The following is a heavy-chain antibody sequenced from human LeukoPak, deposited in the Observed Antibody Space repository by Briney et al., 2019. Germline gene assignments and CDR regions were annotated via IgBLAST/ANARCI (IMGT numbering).Heavy chain of an antibody. CDR1: GFTFSSYG. D-gene: IGHD2-15*01. CDR3: AKDRRYCSGGSCLFYYHGMDV. Sequence: GGSLRLSCAASGFTFSSYGMQWVSQAPGKGLEGVAVISYDGSKKYYADSVNGLFTISRDNSKNPLYLQMNRLRAEDTAVYYCAKDRRYCSGGSCLFYYHGMDVWGQGTTVTVSS. J-gene: IGHJ6*02. CDR2: ISYDGSKK. V-gene: IGHV3-30*18.